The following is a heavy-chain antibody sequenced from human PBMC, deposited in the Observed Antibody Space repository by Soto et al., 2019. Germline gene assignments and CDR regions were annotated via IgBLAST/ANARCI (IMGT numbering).Heavy chain of an antibody. Sequence: QVQLVESGGGVFQPGRSLRLSCEASGFTLSSYAMHLVRQAPGKGLELVAVISYDGSNKYYADSLKGPFTISRDNSKNTVHFRMSSLRAEDTAVYYFAREVDTAGYYYGMDVWGQVTTVTVSS. CDR3: AREVDTAGYYYGMDV. CDR1: GFTLSSYA. D-gene: IGHD5-18*01. V-gene: IGHV3-30*14. CDR2: ISYDGSNK. J-gene: IGHJ6*02.